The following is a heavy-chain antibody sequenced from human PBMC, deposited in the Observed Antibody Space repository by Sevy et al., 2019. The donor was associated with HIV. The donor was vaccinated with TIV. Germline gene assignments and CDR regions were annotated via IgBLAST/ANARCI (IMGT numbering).Heavy chain of an antibody. D-gene: IGHD6-13*01. CDR2: IYPGDSDT. Sequence: GESLKISCKGSGYSFTSYWISWVRQMPGKGLEWMGIIYPGDSDTRYSPSFQGQVTISADKSISTAYLQWSSLKASDTAMYYCARQWIRAAAGYYYYYGMDVWGQGTTVTVSS. CDR3: ARQWIRAAAGYYYYYGMDV. V-gene: IGHV5-51*01. CDR1: GYSFTSYW. J-gene: IGHJ6*02.